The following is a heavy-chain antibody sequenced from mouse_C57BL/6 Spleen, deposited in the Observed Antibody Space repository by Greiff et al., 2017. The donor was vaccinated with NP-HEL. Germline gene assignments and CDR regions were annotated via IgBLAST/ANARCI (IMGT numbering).Heavy chain of an antibody. CDR3: ARGGIYYGSSLAWFAY. CDR1: GYTFTSYW. CDR2: IHPNSGST. V-gene: IGHV1-64*01. Sequence: VQLQQPGAELVKPGASVKLSCKASGYTFTSYWMHWVKQRPGQGLEWIGMIHPNSGSTNYNEKFKSKATLTVDKSSSTAYMQLSSLTSEDSAVYYCARGGIYYGSSLAWFAYWGQGTLVTVSA. J-gene: IGHJ3*01. D-gene: IGHD1-1*01.